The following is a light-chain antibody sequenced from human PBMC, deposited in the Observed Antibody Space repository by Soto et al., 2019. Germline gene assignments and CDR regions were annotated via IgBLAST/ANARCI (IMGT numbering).Light chain of an antibody. Sequence: DIQMTQSPSTLSASVGDRVTITCRASQSLSNWLAWYRQKPGKAPKLLISGASRLESGVPSRFNGSGPGTEFTLTISSLQPDDFATYYCQQYDSYSYTFGQGTKREIK. J-gene: IGKJ2*01. CDR3: QQYDSYSYT. V-gene: IGKV1-5*01. CDR2: GAS. CDR1: QSLSNW.